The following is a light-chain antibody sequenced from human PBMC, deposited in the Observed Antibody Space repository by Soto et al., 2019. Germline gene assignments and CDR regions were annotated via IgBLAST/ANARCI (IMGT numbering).Light chain of an antibody. CDR1: SSNSGNNA. CDR2: YAD. J-gene: IGLJ1*01. V-gene: IGLV1-36*01. Sequence: QSVLTQPPSASGTPGQSVTISCSGSSSNSGNNAVNWYQQLPGKAPKVLIYYADLLPSGVSDRLSGSKSGTSASLAIRGLQSEDEADYYCAAWDGSLNGPVFGTGTKATVL. CDR3: AAWDGSLNGPV.